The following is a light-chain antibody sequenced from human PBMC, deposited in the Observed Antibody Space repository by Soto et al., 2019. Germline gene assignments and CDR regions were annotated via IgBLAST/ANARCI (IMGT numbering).Light chain of an antibody. CDR2: AAS. J-gene: IGKJ1*01. V-gene: IGKV1-39*01. CDR3: QQSYSTPLT. Sequence: DIQMTQSPSSLSASVGDRVTITCRASQSISSYLNWYQQKPGKAPKLLIYAASSLQSGVPSRFSGSGSGSDFTLTISSLHPEDFATYDCQQSYSTPLTFGQGTKVEIK. CDR1: QSISSY.